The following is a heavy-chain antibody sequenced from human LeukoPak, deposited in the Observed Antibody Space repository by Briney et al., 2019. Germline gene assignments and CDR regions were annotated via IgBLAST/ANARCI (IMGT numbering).Heavy chain of an antibody. CDR3: ARELYDSSGYYFDY. D-gene: IGHD3-22*01. Sequence: SETLSLTCTVSGGSISSSSYYWGWIRQPPGKELEWIGSIYYSGSTYYNPSLKSRVTISVDTSKNQFSLKLSSVTAADTAVYYCARELYDSSGYYFDYWGQGTLVTVSS. CDR2: IYYSGST. J-gene: IGHJ4*02. CDR1: GGSISSSSYY. V-gene: IGHV4-39*07.